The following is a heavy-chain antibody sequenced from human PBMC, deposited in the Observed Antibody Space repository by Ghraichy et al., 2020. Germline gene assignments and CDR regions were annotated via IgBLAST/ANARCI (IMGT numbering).Heavy chain of an antibody. J-gene: IGHJ6*02. CDR2: ISWNSDSI. Sequence: SLNISCAASGFTFDDYAMHWVRQAPGKGLEWVSGISWNSDSIGYADSVKGRFTISRDNAKDSLYLQMNSLRAEDTALYYCAKEIISSSWYGYDGMDVWGLGTTVTVSS. D-gene: IGHD6-13*01. CDR1: GFTFDDYA. V-gene: IGHV3-9*01. CDR3: AKEIISSSWYGYDGMDV.